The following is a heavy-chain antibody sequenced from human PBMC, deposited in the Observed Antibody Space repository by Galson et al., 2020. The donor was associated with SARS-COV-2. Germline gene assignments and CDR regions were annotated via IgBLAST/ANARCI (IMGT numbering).Heavy chain of an antibody. Sequence: GESLKISCAASGFTFSSTVMTWVRQAPGKGLEWVSGISKNGTDTYYADSVKGRFTISRDNSKNTLYLQMNSLGAEDTAVYYCTKIKDYSSSSDHWGQGTLVTVSS. V-gene: IGHV3-23*01. CDR1: GFTFSSTV. J-gene: IGHJ4*02. D-gene: IGHD6-6*01. CDR3: TKIKDYSSSSDH. CDR2: ISKNGTDT.